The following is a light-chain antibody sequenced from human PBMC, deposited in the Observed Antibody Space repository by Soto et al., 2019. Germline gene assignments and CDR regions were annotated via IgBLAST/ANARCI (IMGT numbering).Light chain of an antibody. CDR1: QSVSSSY. J-gene: IGKJ1*01. Sequence: IELSNSPYTPSLSPGERDTLSCRASQSVSSSYLAWYQQKPGQAPRLLIYGASSRATGIPDRFSGSGSGTDFALTISRLEPEDFAVYYCQQYGNSPVTFGQGTKVDIK. V-gene: IGKV3-20*01. CDR3: QQYGNSPVT. CDR2: GAS.